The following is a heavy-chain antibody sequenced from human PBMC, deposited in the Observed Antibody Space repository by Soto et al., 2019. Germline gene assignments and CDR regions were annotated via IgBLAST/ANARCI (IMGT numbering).Heavy chain of an antibody. V-gene: IGHV3-7*03. J-gene: IGHJ5*02. CDR2: IRQDGSEE. Sequence: GGSLRLSCTASGVTFSNDWMSWVRQAPGKGLEWVANIRQDGSEEFYVDSVKGRFTISRDNAKNSLYLQMDRLRAEATAVYCCARKVYYYDTSPIGWFDPWGKGTLVTVS. CDR3: ARKVYYYDTSPIGWFDP. D-gene: IGHD3-22*01. CDR1: GVTFSNDW.